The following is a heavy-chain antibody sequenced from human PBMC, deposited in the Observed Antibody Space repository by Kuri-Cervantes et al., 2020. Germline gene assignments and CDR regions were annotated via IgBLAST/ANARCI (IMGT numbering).Heavy chain of an antibody. CDR1: DGSISSSSYY. CDR2: IYYSGST. V-gene: IGHV4-39*07. Sequence: SETLSLTCTVSDGSISSSSYYWGWIRQPPGKGLEWIGSIYYSGSTNYNPSLKSRVTISVDTSKNQFSLKLSSVTAADTAVYYCARTGTGGSIEYYFDYWGQGTLVTVSS. CDR3: ARTGTGGSIEYYFDY. D-gene: IGHD7-27*01. J-gene: IGHJ4*02.